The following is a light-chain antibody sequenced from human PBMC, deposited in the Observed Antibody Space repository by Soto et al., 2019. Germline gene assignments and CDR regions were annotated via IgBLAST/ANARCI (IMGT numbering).Light chain of an antibody. CDR3: QQYYSTPLT. CDR2: WAS. J-gene: IGKJ4*01. V-gene: IGKV4-1*01. CDR1: QSVLYSSNNKNY. Sequence: DIVMTQSPDSLAVSLGERATINCKSSQSVLYSSNNKNYLAWYQQKPGQPPKLLIYWASTRESGVPERFSGSGSGTDFTLTISSLQAEDGAVYYCQQYYSTPLTFGGGTKVENK.